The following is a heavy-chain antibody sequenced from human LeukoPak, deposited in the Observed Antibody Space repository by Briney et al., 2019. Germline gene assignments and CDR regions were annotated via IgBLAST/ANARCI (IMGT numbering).Heavy chain of an antibody. CDR1: GCTFGGYG. CDR3: VRGNFYS. D-gene: IGHD3-3*01. CDR2: INGDGGSK. J-gene: IGHJ4*02. V-gene: IGHV3-43*02. Sequence: AGSLRLSCAASGCTFGGYGMNWVRQAPGKGLEWVSLINGDGGSKYYAESMNGRFTISRDNSKNSLYLQMDSLRIEDTALYYCVRGNFYSWGQGTLVTVSS.